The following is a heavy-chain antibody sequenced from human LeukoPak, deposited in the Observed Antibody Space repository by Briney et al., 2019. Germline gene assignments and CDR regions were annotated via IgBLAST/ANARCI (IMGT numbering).Heavy chain of an antibody. J-gene: IGHJ5*02. Sequence: SESLSLACTLSAGSVGSGGSDWGWIRQQRGKGLEWIGYIYDSGSTYYNPSLEGPVSLSVDRTNSQFSLRLRSVTAADTAVYYCARRTVVPAASFDPWGQGTLVTVSS. D-gene: IGHD2-2*01. CDR3: ARRTVVPAASFDP. CDR2: IYDSGST. V-gene: IGHV4-31*01. CDR1: AGSVGSGGSD.